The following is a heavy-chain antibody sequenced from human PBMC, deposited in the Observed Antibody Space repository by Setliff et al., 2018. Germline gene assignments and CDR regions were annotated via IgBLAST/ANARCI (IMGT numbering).Heavy chain of an antibody. J-gene: IGHJ5*02. CDR3: ARVELRRAAAGFNYFDP. CDR2: IIPMFGTT. V-gene: IGHV1-69*13. Sequence: ASVKVSCKASGGIFSTYSFSWVRQAPGQGLEWMGGIIPMFGTTNYAQSFQGRLTITADESTSTAYMELRSLRSDDTAVYYCARVELRRAAAGFNYFDPWGQGTPDTVSS. CDR1: GGIFSTYS. D-gene: IGHD6-13*01.